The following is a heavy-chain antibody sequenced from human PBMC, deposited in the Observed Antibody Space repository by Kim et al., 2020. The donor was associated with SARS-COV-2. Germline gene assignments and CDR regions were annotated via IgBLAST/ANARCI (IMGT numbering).Heavy chain of an antibody. CDR3: ARDLLFRGFDY. CDR1: GFTVSSNH. J-gene: IGHJ4*02. V-gene: IGHV3-53*01. CDR2: IYSGGST. Sequence: GGSLRLSCAASGFTVSSNHMSWVRQAPGKGLEWASVIYSGGSTYYADSVKGRFTISRDNSKNTLYLQMNSLRAEDTAVYYCARDLLFRGFDYWGQGTLVTVSS. D-gene: IGHD3-10*01.